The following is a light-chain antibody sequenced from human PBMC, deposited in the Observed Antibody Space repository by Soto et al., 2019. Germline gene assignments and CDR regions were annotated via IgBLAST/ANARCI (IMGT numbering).Light chain of an antibody. V-gene: IGKV3D-7*01. J-gene: IGKJ4*01. Sequence: VLTQSPATLSLSPGGIAILSCRASQTVSRYYLSWYQKKPGQPPRILIYGASTRATGVPDRFSGSGSVADFTLTISSLQPEDFAVYYCQQALTFGGGNTVE. CDR3: QQALT. CDR2: GAS. CDR1: QTVSRYY.